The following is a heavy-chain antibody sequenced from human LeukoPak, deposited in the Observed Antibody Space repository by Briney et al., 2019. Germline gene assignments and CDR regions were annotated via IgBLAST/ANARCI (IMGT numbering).Heavy chain of an antibody. Sequence: PGGSLRLSCAASGFTFSSYSMNWVRQAPGKGLEWVSYISSSSSTIYYANSVKGRFTISRDNAKNSLYLQMNSLRAEDTAVYYCARDLWGTAMVTTKYYFDYWGQGTLVTVSS. D-gene: IGHD5-18*01. CDR3: ARDLWGTAMVTTKYYFDY. CDR2: ISSSSSTI. CDR1: GFTFSSYS. J-gene: IGHJ4*02. V-gene: IGHV3-48*01.